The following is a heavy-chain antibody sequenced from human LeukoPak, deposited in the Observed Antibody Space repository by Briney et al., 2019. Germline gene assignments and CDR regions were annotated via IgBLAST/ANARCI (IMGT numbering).Heavy chain of an antibody. CDR3: ALGEPRSPFDY. V-gene: IGHV3-21*01. J-gene: IGHJ4*02. CDR1: GFTFSSYS. Sequence: GGSLRLSCAASGFTFSSYSMNWVRQAPGKGLEWVSSISSSGSYIYYTDSVKGRFTISRDNVKNSLYLQMNSLRAEDTAVYYCALGEPRSPFDYWGQGTLVTVSS. CDR2: ISSSGSYI. D-gene: IGHD1-26*01.